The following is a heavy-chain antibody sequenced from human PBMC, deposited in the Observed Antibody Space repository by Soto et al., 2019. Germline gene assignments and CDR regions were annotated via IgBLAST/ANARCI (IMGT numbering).Heavy chain of an antibody. J-gene: IGHJ6*02. V-gene: IGHV4-4*02. CDR3: AYSSGWWRLDV. D-gene: IGHD6-19*01. Sequence: QVHLQESGPGLVKPSGTLSLTCGVSGGSINNGYWWTWVRQPPGKGLEWIGEKHHSGSTNYNLSLKSLFSISLDKSKNQFSLILSSVTAADSAVYYCAYSSGWWRLDVWGQGTTVTVSS. CDR1: GGSINNGYW. CDR2: KHHSGST.